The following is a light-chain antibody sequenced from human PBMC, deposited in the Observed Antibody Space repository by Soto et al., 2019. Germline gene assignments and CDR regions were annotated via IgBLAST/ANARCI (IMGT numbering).Light chain of an antibody. Sequence: SYELTQPPSVSGAPGKTASITCGGNNIGSKSVHWYQQKSGQAPVLVIYYEIDRPSGIPERFSGSNSGSTATLTISRVEAGDEADYDCHVWDSDRDHPVFGGGTKLTVL. J-gene: IGLJ2*01. V-gene: IGLV3-21*04. CDR3: HVWDSDRDHPV. CDR1: NIGSKS. CDR2: YEI.